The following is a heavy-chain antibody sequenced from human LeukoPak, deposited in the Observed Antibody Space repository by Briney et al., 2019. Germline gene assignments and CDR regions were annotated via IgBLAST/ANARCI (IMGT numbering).Heavy chain of an antibody. J-gene: IGHJ6*03. D-gene: IGHD6-6*01. CDR2: IYHSGST. CDR3: ARIPPVIAARPTHYYYYMDV. V-gene: IGHV4-30-2*01. CDR1: GGSISSGGYY. Sequence: SETLSLTCTVSGGSISSGGYYWSWIRQPPGKGLEWIGYIYHSGSTYYNPSLKSRVTISVDRSKNQFSLKLSSVTAADTAVYYCARIPPVIAARPTHYYYYMDVWGKGTTVTVSS.